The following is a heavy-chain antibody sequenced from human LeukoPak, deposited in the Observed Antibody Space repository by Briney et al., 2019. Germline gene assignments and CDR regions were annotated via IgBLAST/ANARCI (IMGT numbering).Heavy chain of an antibody. CDR2: ISGSSRHK. Sequence: GGSLRLSCAASGFTFSSYTMDWVRQAPGKGLEWVSSISGSSRHKYYADSVKGRFTISRDNAKNSLYLQMNSLRAEDTAVYYCARTADFAAGYYIDYWGQGTLVTVSS. V-gene: IGHV3-21*01. CDR3: ARTADFAAGYYIDY. J-gene: IGHJ4*02. CDR1: GFTFSSYT. D-gene: IGHD6-13*01.